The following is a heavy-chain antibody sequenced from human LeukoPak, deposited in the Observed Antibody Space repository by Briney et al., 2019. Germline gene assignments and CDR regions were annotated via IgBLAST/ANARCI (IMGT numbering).Heavy chain of an antibody. J-gene: IGHJ4*02. CDR1: GYTLTSYD. Sequence: ASVNVSCKASGYTLTSYDINWVRQATGQGLEWMGWMDPNSGNTDYAQKFQGRVTMTRNTSISTAYMELSSLRSEDTAVYYCASSGIRGHSSSWFDYWGQGTQVTVSS. CDR2: MDPNSGNT. V-gene: IGHV1-8*01. D-gene: IGHD6-13*01. CDR3: ASSGIRGHSSSWFDY.